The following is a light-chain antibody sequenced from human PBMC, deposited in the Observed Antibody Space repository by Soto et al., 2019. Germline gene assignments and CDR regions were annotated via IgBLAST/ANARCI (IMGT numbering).Light chain of an antibody. Sequence: AIQMTQSPSSLSASVGXRVSITCRASQDIRNVLGWFQQKPGRAPKLLISAASFLQSGVPSRFSGSGSGTDFTLTISSLQPEDFATYYCLQDYNYPRTFRQGTKVDIK. J-gene: IGKJ1*01. CDR1: QDIRNV. CDR3: LQDYNYPRT. V-gene: IGKV1-6*01. CDR2: AAS.